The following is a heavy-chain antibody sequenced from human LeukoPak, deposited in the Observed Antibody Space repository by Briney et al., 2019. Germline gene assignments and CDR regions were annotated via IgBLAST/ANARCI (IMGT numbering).Heavy chain of an antibody. D-gene: IGHD1-26*01. V-gene: IGHV3-48*01. J-gene: IGHJ4*02. Sequence: GGSLRLSCAASGFSFSSYSMNWVRQAPGKGLEWVSYISSSSSTIYYADSVKGRFTISRDNAKNSPYLQMNSLRAEDTAVYYCARGYGAADYWGQGTLVTVSS. CDR2: ISSSSSTI. CDR1: GFSFSSYS. CDR3: ARGYGAADY.